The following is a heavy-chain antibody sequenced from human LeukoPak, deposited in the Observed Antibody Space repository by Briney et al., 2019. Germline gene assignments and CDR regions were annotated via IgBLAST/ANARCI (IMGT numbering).Heavy chain of an antibody. CDR3: ATEGVDKGGAFDI. Sequence: ASVKVSCKASGYTFTGYYMHWVRQAPGQGLEWMGWINPNSGGTNYAQKFQGRVTMTRDTSISTAYMELSSLRSEDTAVYYCATEGVDKGGAFDIWGQGTMVTVSS. V-gene: IGHV1-2*02. J-gene: IGHJ3*02. CDR2: INPNSGGT. CDR1: GYTFTGYY. D-gene: IGHD2-15*01.